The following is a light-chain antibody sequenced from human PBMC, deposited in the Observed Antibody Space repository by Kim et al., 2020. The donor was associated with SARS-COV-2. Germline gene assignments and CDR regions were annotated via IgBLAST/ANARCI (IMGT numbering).Light chain of an antibody. CDR2: GAS. J-gene: IGKJ2*01. CDR3: QQYNNWPYT. V-gene: IGKV3-15*01. Sequence: EVVMMQSPATLSVSPGGSATLSCRASQSVSSNLAWYQHKPGQAPSLLIYGASTRAAGIPARFGGSGSGTEFTLTISSLQSEDFVLYFCQQYNNWPYTFGQGTKLEI. CDR1: QSVSSN.